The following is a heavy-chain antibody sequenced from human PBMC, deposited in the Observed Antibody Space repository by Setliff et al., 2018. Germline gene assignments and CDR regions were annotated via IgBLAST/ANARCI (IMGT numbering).Heavy chain of an antibody. CDR2: ISPEDSDV. CDR1: GYDFSMYW. Sequence: PGESLTISCRGSGYDFSMYWIGWVRQTPGRGLEWMGIISPEDSDVRYSPSFQGHVAISADKSVNMVYLQWSSLKASDTGTYYCARSRRDGYDSRGHYYGGPLYFDYWGQGTLVTVSS. CDR3: ARSRRDGYDSRGHYYGGPLYFDY. D-gene: IGHD3-22*01. V-gene: IGHV5-51*01. J-gene: IGHJ4*02.